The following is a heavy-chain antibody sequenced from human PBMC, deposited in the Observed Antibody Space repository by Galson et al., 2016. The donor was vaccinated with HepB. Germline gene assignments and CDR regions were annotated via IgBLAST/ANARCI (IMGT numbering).Heavy chain of an antibody. D-gene: IGHD2-2*01. CDR1: GYSFTSYG. V-gene: IGHV1-18*01. Sequence: SVKVSCKASGYSFTSYGISWVRQAPGRGLEWMGWISAYNGNTNYAQKFQGRVTMTTDRSTSTVYMELRSLRSDDTAVYYCARQQWGYCISTSCPYDMDVWGQGTTVSVSS. J-gene: IGHJ6*02. CDR3: ARQQWGYCISTSCPYDMDV. CDR2: ISAYNGNT.